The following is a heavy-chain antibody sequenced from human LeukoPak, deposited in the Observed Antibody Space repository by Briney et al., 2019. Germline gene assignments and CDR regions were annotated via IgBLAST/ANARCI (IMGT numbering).Heavy chain of an antibody. CDR1: GGSISSGGYY. J-gene: IGHJ4*02. V-gene: IGHV4-31*03. CDR2: IYYSGSN. CDR3: ARVLVSGRVWYFDY. D-gene: IGHD3-10*01. Sequence: SETLSLTCTVSGGSISSGGYYWSWIRQHPGKGLEWIGYIYYSGSNYYNPSLKSRVTISVDTSKNQFSLKLSSVTAADTAVYYCARVLVSGRVWYFDYWGQGTLVTVSS.